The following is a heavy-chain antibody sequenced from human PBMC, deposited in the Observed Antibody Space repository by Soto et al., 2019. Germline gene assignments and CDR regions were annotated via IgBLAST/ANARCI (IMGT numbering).Heavy chain of an antibody. CDR2: IYYSGST. CDR1: GGSISSGDYY. CDR3: AREVYDILTGYSPPWFDP. D-gene: IGHD3-9*01. J-gene: IGHJ5*02. Sequence: SETLSLTCTVSGGSISSGDYYWSWIRQPPGKGLEWIGYIYYSGSTYYNPSLKSRVTISVDTSKNQFSLKLSSVTAADTAVYYCAREVYDILTGYSPPWFDPWGQGTLVTVSS. V-gene: IGHV4-30-4*01.